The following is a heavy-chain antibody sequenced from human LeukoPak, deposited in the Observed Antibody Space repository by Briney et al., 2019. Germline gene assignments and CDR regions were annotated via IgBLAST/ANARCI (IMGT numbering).Heavy chain of an antibody. CDR1: GFTFSGSA. CDR3: SSTSAEGFAY. CDR2: IRSKANSYAT. Sequence: GGSLKLSCAASGFTFSGSAMRWVRQASGKGLEWVGRIRSKANSYATAYAASVKGRFTISRDDSKNTAYLQMNSLTTEDTAVYYCSSTSAEGFAYWGQGTLVTVSS. V-gene: IGHV3-73*01. D-gene: IGHD1-26*01. J-gene: IGHJ4*02.